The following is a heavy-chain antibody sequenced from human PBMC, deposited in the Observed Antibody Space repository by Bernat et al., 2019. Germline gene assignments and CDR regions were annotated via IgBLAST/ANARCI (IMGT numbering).Heavy chain of an antibody. CDR2: IKGDGSDK. CDR3: VRDFMGI. V-gene: IGHV3-7*03. Sequence: EEQLVESGGGLVQPGWSLRLSCVASGFTFGDYFMSWVRQAPGKGLEWVANIKGDGSDKYYVDSVKGRFTISRDNAEKSLYLQMNSLRAEDMAIYYCVRDFMGIWGQGTLVTVSS. J-gene: IGHJ4*02. CDR1: GFTFGDYF. D-gene: IGHD7-27*01.